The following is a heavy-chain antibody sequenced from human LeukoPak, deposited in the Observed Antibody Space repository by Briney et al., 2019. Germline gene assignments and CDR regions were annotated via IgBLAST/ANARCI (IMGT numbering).Heavy chain of an antibody. CDR1: GFTFSDYN. J-gene: IGHJ6*03. V-gene: IGHV3-11*01. CDR2: ISRSGSTK. CDR3: ARVLRYCSGGNCYSGGLGYMDV. D-gene: IGHD2-15*01. Sequence: GGSLRLSCAASGFTFSDYNMGWIRQAPGKGLEGVSSISRSGSTKYYADSVKGRFTISSDNAKNSLFLQMNSLRAEDTAVYYCARVLRYCSGGNCYSGGLGYMDVWGKGTTVSISS.